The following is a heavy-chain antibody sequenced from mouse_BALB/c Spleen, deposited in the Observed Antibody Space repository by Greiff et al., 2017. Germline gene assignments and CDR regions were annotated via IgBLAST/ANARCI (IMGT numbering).Heavy chain of an antibody. CDR1: GFNIKDYY. J-gene: IGHJ3*01. CDR3: ARSRGNYRAWFAY. D-gene: IGHD2-1*01. V-gene: IGHV14-1*02. CDR2: IDPENGNT. Sequence: EVQLQQSGAELVRPGALVKLSCKASGFNIKDYYMHWVKQRPEQGLEWIGWIDPENGNTIYDPKFQGKASITADTSSNTAYLQLSSLTSEDTAVYYCARSRGNYRAWFAYWGQGTLVTVSA.